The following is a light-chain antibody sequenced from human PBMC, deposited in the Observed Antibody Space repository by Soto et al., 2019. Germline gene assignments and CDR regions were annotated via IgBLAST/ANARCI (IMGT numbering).Light chain of an antibody. CDR1: QSLAYSDGNTY. J-gene: IGKJ2*01. CDR2: TVS. Sequence: DVVMTQSPLSLPVTLGQPASISCKSSQSLAYSDGNTYLNWFQQRPGQSPRRLIYTVSNRDSAVPDRFSGSGSVTDFTLKISRVEAEDVGVYYCMQGTHWPYTFGQGTKLEIK. CDR3: MQGTHWPYT. V-gene: IGKV2-30*01.